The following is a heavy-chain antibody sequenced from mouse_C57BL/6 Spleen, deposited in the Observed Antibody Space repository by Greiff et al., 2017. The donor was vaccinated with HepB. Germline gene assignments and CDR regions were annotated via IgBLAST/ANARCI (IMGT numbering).Heavy chain of an antibody. D-gene: IGHD2-5*01. V-gene: IGHV1-50*01. J-gene: IGHJ2*01. CDR3: AIYSNYYFDY. CDR2: IDPSDSYT. Sequence: VQLQQPGAELVKPGASVKLSCKASGYTFTSYWIQWVKQRPGQGLEWIGEIDPSDSYTNYNQKFKGKATLTVDTSSSTAYMQLSSLTSEDSAVYYCAIYSNYYFDYWGQGTTLTVSS. CDR1: GYTFTSYW.